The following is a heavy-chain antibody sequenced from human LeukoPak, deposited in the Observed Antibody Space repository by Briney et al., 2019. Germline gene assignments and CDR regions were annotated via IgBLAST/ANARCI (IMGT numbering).Heavy chain of an antibody. V-gene: IGHV1-46*01. D-gene: IGHD5-18*01. Sequence: GASVKVSCKASGYTFTSYYMHWARQAPGQGLEWMGIINPSGGSTSYAQKFQGRVTMTRDTSTSTVYMELSSLRSEDTAVYYCARVGAAMVPLYHFDYWGQGTLVTVSS. CDR3: ARVGAAMVPLYHFDY. J-gene: IGHJ4*02. CDR2: INPSGGST. CDR1: GYTFTSYY.